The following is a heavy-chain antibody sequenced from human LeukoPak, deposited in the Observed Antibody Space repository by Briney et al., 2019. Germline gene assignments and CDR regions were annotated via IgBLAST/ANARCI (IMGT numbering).Heavy chain of an antibody. J-gene: IGHJ5*02. V-gene: IGHV4-34*01. Sequence: PSETLSLTCAVYGGSFSGYYWSWIRQPPGKGLEWIGEINHSGSTNYNPSLKSRVTISVDTSKNQFSLKLSSVTAADTAVYYCARGFPYGDYSGSWFDPWGQGTLVTVSS. CDR1: GGSFSGYY. CDR2: INHSGST. D-gene: IGHD4-17*01. CDR3: ARGFPYGDYSGSWFDP.